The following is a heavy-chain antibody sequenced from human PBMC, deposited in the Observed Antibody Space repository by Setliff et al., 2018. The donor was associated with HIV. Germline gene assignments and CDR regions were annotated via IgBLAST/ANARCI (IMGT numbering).Heavy chain of an antibody. D-gene: IGHD3-10*01. CDR2: ISSSSAYI. V-gene: IGHV3-21*01. J-gene: IGHJ6*03. CDR1: GFTFSSYS. CDR3: VRDYGSGTNFFYSMDV. Sequence: PGGSLRLSCAASGFTFSSYSMNWVRQAPGKGLEWVSSISSSSAYIYYADSVKGRLTISRDSANNSLYLQMNSLRAEDTAVYYCVRDYGSGTNFFYSMDVWGKGTTVTVSS.